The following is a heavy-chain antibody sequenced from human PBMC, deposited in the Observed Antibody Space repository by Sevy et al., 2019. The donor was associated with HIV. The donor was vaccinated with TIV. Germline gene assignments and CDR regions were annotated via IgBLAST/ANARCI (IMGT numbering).Heavy chain of an antibody. Sequence: GGSLRLSCAASGFTFSSYRMTWVRQAPGKGLEWVSCISSTSAYINYADSVKGRFTISRDNAKNLLYLQMDSLRAEDTAVYYCARAVLEISTWRSDCWGQGTLVTVSS. CDR1: GFTFSSYR. CDR3: ARAVLEISTWRSDC. D-gene: IGHD1-1*01. J-gene: IGHJ4*02. CDR2: ISSTSAYI. V-gene: IGHV3-21*01.